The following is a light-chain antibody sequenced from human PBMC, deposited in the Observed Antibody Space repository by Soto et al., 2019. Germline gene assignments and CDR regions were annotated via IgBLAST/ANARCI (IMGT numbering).Light chain of an antibody. CDR1: QSVSSD. CDR2: HSS. V-gene: IGKV3-15*01. CDR3: QHYNNWPLT. J-gene: IGKJ4*01. Sequence: ETVMTQSPGTLSVSPWERATLSCRASQSVSSDLAWYQQKPGQAPRLLIYHSSTRAPAIPARFSGSGSGTEFTLTISSLQSEDFAVYYCQHYNNWPLTFGGGTKVDIK.